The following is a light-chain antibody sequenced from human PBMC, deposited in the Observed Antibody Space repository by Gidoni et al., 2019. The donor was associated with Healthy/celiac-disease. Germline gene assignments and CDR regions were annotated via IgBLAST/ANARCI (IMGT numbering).Light chain of an antibody. J-gene: IGKJ1*01. CDR3: QQSDSTPWT. V-gene: IGKV1-39*01. CDR2: DAS. CDR1: QSISNY. Sequence: DIPIPHSPSSLSASVGDRVTITCRASQSISNYLNWYQHKPGKAPKLLIYDASSLQSGVPSRFSGSGSGTDVTLTISSRQPEECATYYCQQSDSTPWTFGQGTKVEIK.